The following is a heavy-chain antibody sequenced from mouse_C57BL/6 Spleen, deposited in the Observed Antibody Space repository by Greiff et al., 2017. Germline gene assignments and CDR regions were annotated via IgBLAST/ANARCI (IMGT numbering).Heavy chain of an antibody. CDR3: ARYPGTRDYAMDY. V-gene: IGHV5-16*01. Sequence: EVKLMESEGGLVQPGSSMKLSCTASGFTFSDYYMAWVRQVPEKGLEWVANINYDGSSTYYLDSLKSRFIISRDNAKNILYLQMSSLKSEDTATYYCARYPGTRDYAMDYWGQGTSVTVSS. CDR2: INYDGSST. D-gene: IGHD4-1*01. J-gene: IGHJ4*01. CDR1: GFTFSDYY.